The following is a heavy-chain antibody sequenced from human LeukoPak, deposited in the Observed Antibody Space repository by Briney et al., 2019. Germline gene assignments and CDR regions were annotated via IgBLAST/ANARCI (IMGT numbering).Heavy chain of an antibody. D-gene: IGHD6-13*01. J-gene: IGHJ4*02. V-gene: IGHV3-33*01. CDR2: IWYDGSNK. Sequence: GGSLRLSCVASGFTFSSYGMHWVRQAPGKGLEWVAVIWYDGSNKYYADSVKGRFTISRDNSKNTLYLQMNSLRAEDTAVYYCARDFYRRYSSSWPLYWGQGTLVTVSS. CDR3: ARDFYRRYSSSWPLY. CDR1: GFTFSSYG.